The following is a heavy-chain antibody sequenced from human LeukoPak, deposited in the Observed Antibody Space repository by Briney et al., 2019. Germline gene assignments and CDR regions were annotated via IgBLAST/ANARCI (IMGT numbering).Heavy chain of an antibody. Sequence: GGSLRLSCAASGFTFSSYAMHWARQAPGKGLEYVSAISSNGGSTYYANSVKGRFTISRDNSKNTLYLQMGSLRAEDMAVYYCARGGRHIVVVTAIRTLDCWGQGTLVTVSS. CDR1: GFTFSSYA. CDR2: ISSNGGST. J-gene: IGHJ4*02. D-gene: IGHD2-21*02. CDR3: ARGGRHIVVVTAIRTLDC. V-gene: IGHV3-64*01.